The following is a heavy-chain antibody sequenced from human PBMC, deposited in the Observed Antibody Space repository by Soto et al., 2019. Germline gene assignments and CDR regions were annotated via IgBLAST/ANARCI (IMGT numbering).Heavy chain of an antibody. Sequence: GASVKASCKASGYTFTSYAMHWVRQSPGQRLEWMGWINAGNGNTKYSQKFQGRVTITRDTSASTAYMELSSLRSEDTAVYYCARGGYCSSTCCYEMGYWGQGTLVTVSS. CDR2: INAGNGNT. V-gene: IGHV1-3*01. CDR3: ARGGYCSSTCCYEMGY. D-gene: IGHD2-2*01. J-gene: IGHJ4*02. CDR1: GYTFTSYA.